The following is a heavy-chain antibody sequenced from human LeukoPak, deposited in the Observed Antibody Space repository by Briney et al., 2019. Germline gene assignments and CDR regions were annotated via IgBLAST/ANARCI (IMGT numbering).Heavy chain of an antibody. D-gene: IGHD7-27*01. Sequence: GGSLRLSYAASGFTFSSYGMHWVRQAPGKVLEWVAVISYDGSNKYYADSVKGRFTISRDNSKNTLYLQMDSLRAEDTAVYYCARGKTGDSWGQGTLVTVSS. CDR2: ISYDGSNK. V-gene: IGHV3-30*03. CDR1: GFTFSSYG. CDR3: ARGKTGDS. J-gene: IGHJ4*02.